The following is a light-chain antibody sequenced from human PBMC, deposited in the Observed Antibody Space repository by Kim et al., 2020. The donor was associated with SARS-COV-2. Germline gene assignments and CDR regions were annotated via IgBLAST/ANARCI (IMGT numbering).Light chain of an antibody. Sequence: GQSITIYCTGTSSDVGGYNYDSWYQQHPSKAPKLMIYDVSKRPSGVSNRCAGTKSGNTAALTISGLQAEDEADYYCSSYTGSSTWVFGGGTQLTVL. J-gene: IGLJ3*02. CDR2: DVS. CDR1: SSDVGGYNY. CDR3: SSYTGSSTWV. V-gene: IGLV2-14*04.